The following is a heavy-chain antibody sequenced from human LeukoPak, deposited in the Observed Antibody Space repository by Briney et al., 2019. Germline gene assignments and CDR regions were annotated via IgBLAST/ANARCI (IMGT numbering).Heavy chain of an antibody. CDR2: ISGSGGTT. J-gene: IGHJ6*04. CDR3: AKGLMSYGSGSNPRAYYYVMDV. D-gene: IGHD3-10*01. CDR1: GFTFSSYA. Sequence: PGGSLRLSCAASGFTFSSYAVNWVRQAPGKGLEWVSAISGSGGTTYYADSVKGRFTISRDNSKNTLYVQMNRLRAEDTAVYYCAKGLMSYGSGSNPRAYYYVMDVWGKGTTVTVSS. V-gene: IGHV3-23*01.